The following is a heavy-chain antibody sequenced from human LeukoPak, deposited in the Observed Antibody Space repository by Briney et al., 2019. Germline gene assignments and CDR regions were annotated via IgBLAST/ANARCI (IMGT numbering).Heavy chain of an antibody. D-gene: IGHD3-3*01. J-gene: IGHJ4*02. Sequence: GGSLRLSCAASGFTFSDYYMNWVRQAPGKGLEWVSYISSSSSTIYYADSVKGRFTISRDNAKNSLYLQMNSLRAEDTAVYYCARALRFLEGGLDYWGQGTLVTVSS. CDR3: ARALRFLEGGLDY. CDR1: GFTFSDYY. CDR2: ISSSSSTI. V-gene: IGHV3-48*01.